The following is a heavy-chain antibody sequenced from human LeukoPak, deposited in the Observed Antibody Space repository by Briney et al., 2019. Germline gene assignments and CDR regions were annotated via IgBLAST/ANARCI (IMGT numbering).Heavy chain of an antibody. CDR2: IYYRGST. V-gene: IGHV4-59*11. Sequence: SETLSLTCTVSGGSISSHYWSWIRQPPGKGLEWIGYIYYRGSTNYNPSLKSRVTISVDTSKNQFSLKLSSVTAADTAVYYCARVFGSYCSSTSCDFDYWGQGTLVTVSS. D-gene: IGHD2-2*01. J-gene: IGHJ4*02. CDR3: ARVFGSYCSSTSCDFDY. CDR1: GGSISSHY.